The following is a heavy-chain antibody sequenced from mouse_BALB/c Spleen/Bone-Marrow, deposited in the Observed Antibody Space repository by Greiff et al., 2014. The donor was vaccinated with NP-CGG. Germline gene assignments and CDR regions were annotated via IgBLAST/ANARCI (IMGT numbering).Heavy chain of an antibody. Sequence: EVMLVESGAELVKPGASVKLSCTASGFNIKDTYMHWVKQRPEQGLEWIGRIDPASGNTKYDPKFQGKATITADTSSNTAYLQLSSLTSEDTAVYYCANYYYGSSLFAYWGQGTLVTVSA. CDR2: IDPASGNT. J-gene: IGHJ3*01. D-gene: IGHD1-1*01. CDR3: ANYYYGSSLFAY. CDR1: GFNIKDTY. V-gene: IGHV14-3*02.